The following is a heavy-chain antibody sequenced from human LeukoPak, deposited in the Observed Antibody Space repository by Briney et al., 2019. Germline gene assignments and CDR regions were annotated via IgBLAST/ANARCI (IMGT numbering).Heavy chain of an antibody. CDR1: GGSISSGGYY. CDR2: IYYSGST. Sequence: PSQTLSLTCTVSGGSISSGGYYWSWIRQHPGKGLEWIGYIYYSGSTYYNPSLKSRVTTSVDTSKNQFSLKLSSVTAADTAVYYCAREAAAGTSDWFGWYFDLWGRGTLVTVSS. D-gene: IGHD6-13*01. CDR3: AREAAAGTSDWFGWYFDL. J-gene: IGHJ2*01. V-gene: IGHV4-31*03.